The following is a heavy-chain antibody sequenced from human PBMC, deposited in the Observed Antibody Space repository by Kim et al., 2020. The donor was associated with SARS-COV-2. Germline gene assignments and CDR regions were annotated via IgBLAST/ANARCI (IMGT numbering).Heavy chain of an antibody. CDR1: GFTVSSNY. V-gene: IGHV3-53*01. J-gene: IGHJ4*02. CDR3: ARLEVGAPDY. CDR2: IYSGGST. Sequence: GGSLRLSCAASGFTVSSNYMSWVRQAPGKGLEWVSVIYSGGSTYYADSVKRRFTISRDNSKNTLYLQMNSLRAEDTAVYYCARLEVGAPDYWGQGTLVTVSS. D-gene: IGHD1-26*01.